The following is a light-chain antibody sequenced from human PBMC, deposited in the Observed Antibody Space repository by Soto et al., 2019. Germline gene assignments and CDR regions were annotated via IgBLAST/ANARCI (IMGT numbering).Light chain of an antibody. V-gene: IGLV1-40*01. CDR2: DNN. Sequence: QSVLTQPPSVSGAPGQRVAISCTGSSSNIGAGFDVHWYQQFPGTAPKLLIYDNNNRPSGVPDRFSGSKSGTSASLTISGLQAEDEADYYCSSYTSSSTRVFGGGTKLTVL. CDR1: SSNIGAGFD. J-gene: IGLJ3*02. CDR3: SSYTSSSTRV.